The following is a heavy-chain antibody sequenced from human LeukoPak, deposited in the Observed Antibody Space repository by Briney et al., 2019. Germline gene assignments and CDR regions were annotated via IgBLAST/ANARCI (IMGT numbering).Heavy chain of an antibody. D-gene: IGHD6-19*01. Sequence: GASVKVSCKASGYTFTDYYIHWVRQAPGQGLEWMGWINPNSGGTNYAQKFQGRVTMTRDTSISTAYMELSRLRSDDTAVYYCAITLGYSSGWTYFDYWGQGTLVTVSS. CDR3: AITLGYSSGWTYFDY. CDR2: INPNSGGT. J-gene: IGHJ4*02. CDR1: GYTFTDYY. V-gene: IGHV1-2*02.